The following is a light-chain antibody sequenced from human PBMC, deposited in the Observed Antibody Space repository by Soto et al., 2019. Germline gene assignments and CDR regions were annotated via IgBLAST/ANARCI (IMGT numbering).Light chain of an antibody. CDR1: NIVIKS. Sequence: SYELTQPPSVSVAPGKTARITCGGNNIVIKSVHWYQQQPGQAPVLVIRYDGDRPSGISERFSGDNSGNTATLTISRVEAGDEADYYCQVCDSSSDTYVFGTGTKVTVL. CDR2: YDG. J-gene: IGLJ1*01. V-gene: IGLV3-21*04. CDR3: QVCDSSSDTYV.